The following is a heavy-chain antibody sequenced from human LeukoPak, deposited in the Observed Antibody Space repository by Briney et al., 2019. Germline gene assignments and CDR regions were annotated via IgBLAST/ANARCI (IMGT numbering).Heavy chain of an antibody. CDR3: ARIDDEHQLNY. Sequence: ASVKVSCKASGGTFSSYAISWVRQAPGQGLEWMGGSIPIFGTANYAQKFQGRVTINADESTSTAYMELSSLRSEDTPVYYCARIDDEHQLNYWGQGTLVTVSS. D-gene: IGHD6-13*01. CDR2: SIPIFGTA. V-gene: IGHV1-69*13. J-gene: IGHJ4*02. CDR1: GGTFSSYA.